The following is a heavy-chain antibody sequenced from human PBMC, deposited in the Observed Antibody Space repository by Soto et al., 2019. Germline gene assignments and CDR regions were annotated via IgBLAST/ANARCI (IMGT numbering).Heavy chain of an antibody. CDR3: ARGHATMVRGVIIIDWFDP. CDR2: INPNSGGT. CDR1: GYTFTGYY. V-gene: IGHV1-2*02. Sequence: ASVKVSCKASGYTFTGYYMHWVRQAPGQGLEWMGWINPNSGGTNYAQKFQGRVTMTRDTSISTAYMELSRLRSDDTAVYYCARGHATMVRGVIIIDWFDPWGQGTLVTVS. J-gene: IGHJ5*02. D-gene: IGHD3-10*01.